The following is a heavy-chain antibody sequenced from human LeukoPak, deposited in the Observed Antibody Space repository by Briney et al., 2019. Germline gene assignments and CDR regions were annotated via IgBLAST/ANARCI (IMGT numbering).Heavy chain of an antibody. CDR2: INHSGST. V-gene: IGHV4-34*01. CDR1: GGSFSGYD. J-gene: IGHJ6*02. Sequence: PSETLSLTCAVCGGSFSGYDWSWIRQPPGKGLEWIGEINHSGSTNYNPSLKSRVTISVDTSKNQFSLKLSSVTAADTAVYYCARVGAYYYYGMDVWGQGTTVTVSS. CDR3: ARVGAYYYYGMDV.